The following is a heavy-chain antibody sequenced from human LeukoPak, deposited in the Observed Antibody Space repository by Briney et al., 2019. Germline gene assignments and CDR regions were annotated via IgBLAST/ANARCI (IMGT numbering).Heavy chain of an antibody. D-gene: IGHD2-15*01. V-gene: IGHV5-51*01. CDR1: GYSFTSYW. J-gene: IGHJ3*02. CDR3: ARHPEVVAATLDAFDI. Sequence: GESLRISCKGSGYSFTSYWIGWVRQMPGKGLEWMGIIYPGDSDTRYSPSFQGQVTISADKSISTAYLQWSSLKASDTAMYYCARHPEVVAATLDAFDIWGQGTMVTVSS. CDR2: IYPGDSDT.